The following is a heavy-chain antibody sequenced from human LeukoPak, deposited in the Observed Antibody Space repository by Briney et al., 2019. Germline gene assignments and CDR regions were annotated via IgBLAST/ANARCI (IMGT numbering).Heavy chain of an antibody. Sequence: GGSLRLSCAASGFTFSDYYMSWIRQAPGKGLEWVSSISSSSSYIYYADSVKGRFTISRDNAKNSLYLQMNSLRAEDTAVYYCARDLRYYYGSGSYRDYWGQGTLVTVSS. CDR3: ARDLRYYYGSGSYRDY. CDR2: ISSSSSYI. D-gene: IGHD3-10*01. V-gene: IGHV3-11*06. CDR1: GFTFSDYY. J-gene: IGHJ4*02.